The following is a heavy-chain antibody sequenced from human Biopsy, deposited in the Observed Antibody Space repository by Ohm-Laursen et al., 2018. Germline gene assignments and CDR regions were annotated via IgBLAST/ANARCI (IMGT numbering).Heavy chain of an antibody. D-gene: IGHD3-16*01. V-gene: IGHV1-2*02. Sequence: ASVKVSCKGSGYAVNDYFLHWLRQAPGQGPAWMGGISPNSGGTNYAQKFQGRVTMTTDTSTSTVYLELRRLISDDTAVYYCARDIMNRIAGLVARSDVFDVWGQGTLVTVSS. J-gene: IGHJ3*01. CDR1: GYAVNDYF. CDR2: ISPNSGGT. CDR3: ARDIMNRIAGLVARSDVFDV.